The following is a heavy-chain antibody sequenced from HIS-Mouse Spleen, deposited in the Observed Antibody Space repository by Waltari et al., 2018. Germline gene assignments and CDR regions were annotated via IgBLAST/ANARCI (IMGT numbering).Heavy chain of an antibody. CDR2: INHSGRT. D-gene: IGHD3-10*01. CDR3: ARERYYGSGSDY. Sequence: QVQLQQWGAGLLKPSETLSLTCAVYGGSFSGYYWSWIRQPPGKGLEWIGEINHSGRTNYNPSLKIRVTISVDTSKNQFSLKLGSGTAADTAVYYCARERYYGSGSDYWGQGTLVTVSS. V-gene: IGHV4-34*01. J-gene: IGHJ4*02. CDR1: GGSFSGYY.